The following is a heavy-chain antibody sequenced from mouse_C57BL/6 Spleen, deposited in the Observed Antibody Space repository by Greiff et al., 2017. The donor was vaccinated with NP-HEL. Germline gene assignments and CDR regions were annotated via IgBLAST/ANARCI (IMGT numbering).Heavy chain of an antibody. Sequence: EVQLVESGGGLVKPGGSLKLSCAASGFTFSDYGMHWVRQAPEKGLEWVAYISSGSSTIYYADTVKGRFTISRDNAKNTLFLQMTSLRSEDTAMYYCARGYDGYYVPSFDYWGQGTTLTVSS. V-gene: IGHV5-17*01. J-gene: IGHJ2*01. D-gene: IGHD2-3*01. CDR2: ISSGSSTI. CDR1: GFTFSDYG. CDR3: ARGYDGYYVPSFDY.